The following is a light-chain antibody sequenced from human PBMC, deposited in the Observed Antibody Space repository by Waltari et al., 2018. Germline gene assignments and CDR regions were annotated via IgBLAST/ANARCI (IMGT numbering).Light chain of an antibody. J-gene: IGLJ2*01. CDR1: SSNIGSNY. CDR2: RNN. CDR3: AAWDDSLSGVV. V-gene: IGLV1-47*01. Sequence: QSVLTQPPSASGTPGQRVTISCSGSSSNIGSNYVYWYQQLPGTAPKLLIYRNNQRPSGVPGRFAGSKAGPSASLAISGRRSEDEGDYYCAAWDDSLSGVVFGGGTKLTVL.